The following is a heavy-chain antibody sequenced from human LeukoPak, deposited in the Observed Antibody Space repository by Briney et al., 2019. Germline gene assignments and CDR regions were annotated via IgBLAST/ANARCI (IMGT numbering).Heavy chain of an antibody. CDR3: ATIAVADYFQH. D-gene: IGHD6-19*01. CDR2: IYHSGST. V-gene: IGHV4-30-2*01. Sequence: SQTLSLTCTVSGGSISSGGYYWSWIRQPPGKGLEWIGYIYHSGSTYCNPSLKSRVTISVDTSKTQFSLKLSSVTAADTAVYYCATIAVADYFQHWGQGTLVIVSS. CDR1: GGSISSGGYY. J-gene: IGHJ1*01.